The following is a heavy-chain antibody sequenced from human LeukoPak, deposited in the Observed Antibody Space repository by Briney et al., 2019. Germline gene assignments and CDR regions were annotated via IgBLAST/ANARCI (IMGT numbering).Heavy chain of an antibody. CDR3: ARDSPSGYSYIGDY. D-gene: IGHD5-18*01. Sequence: GGSLRLSCAASGFTFSSYSTNWVRQAPGKGLEWVSYISGSSSTIYYADSVKGRFTISRDNAKNSLYLQINSLRVEDTALYYCARDSPSGYSYIGDYWGQGTLVTVSS. V-gene: IGHV3-48*01. CDR1: GFTFSSYS. CDR2: ISGSSSTI. J-gene: IGHJ4*02.